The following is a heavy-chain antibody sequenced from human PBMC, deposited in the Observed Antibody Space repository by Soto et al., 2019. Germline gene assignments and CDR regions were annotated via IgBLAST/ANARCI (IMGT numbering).Heavy chain of an antibody. D-gene: IGHD2-2*01. CDR2: IIPIFGTA. CDR1: GGTFSSYA. Sequence: SVKVSCKASGGTFSSYAISWVRQAPGQGLEWMGGIIPIFGTANYAQKFQGRVTITADESTSTAYMELSSLRSEDTAVYYCARAVPAAIPRWYFDLWGRGTLVTVSS. CDR3: ARAVPAAIPRWYFDL. V-gene: IGHV1-69*13. J-gene: IGHJ2*01.